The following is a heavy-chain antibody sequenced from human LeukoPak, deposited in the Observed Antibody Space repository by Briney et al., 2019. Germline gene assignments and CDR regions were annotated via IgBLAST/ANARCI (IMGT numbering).Heavy chain of an antibody. J-gene: IGHJ4*02. CDR2: ISAYNGNT. V-gene: IGHV1-18*04. CDR3: ARGIVVVPAEPGDYFDY. Sequence: ASVKVSCKASGYTFTSYGISWVRQAPGQGLEWMGWISAYNGNTNYAQKLQGRVTMTTDTSTSTAYMELRSPRSDDTAVYYCARGIVVVPAEPGDYFDYWGQGTLVAVSS. CDR1: GYTFTSYG. D-gene: IGHD2-2*01.